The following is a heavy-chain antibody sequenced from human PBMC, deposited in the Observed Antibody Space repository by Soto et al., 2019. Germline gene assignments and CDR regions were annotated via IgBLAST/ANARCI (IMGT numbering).Heavy chain of an antibody. CDR3: ARYGYDSSGYFHPY. J-gene: IGHJ4*02. D-gene: IGHD3-22*01. CDR2: TRNKANSYTT. V-gene: IGHV3-72*01. CDR1: GFTFSDHY. Sequence: EVQLVESGGGLVQPGGSLRLSCAASGFTFSDHYMDWVRQAPGKGLEWGGRTRNKANSYTTEYAASVKGRFTISRDDSKTSPYLQMTSLKTEDPAVYYCARYGYDSSGYFHPYWGQGTLVTVSS.